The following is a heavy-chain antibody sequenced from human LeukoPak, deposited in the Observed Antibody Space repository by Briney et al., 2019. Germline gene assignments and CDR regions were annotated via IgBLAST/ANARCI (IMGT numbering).Heavy chain of an antibody. J-gene: IGHJ4*02. CDR3: AKDSLADIDY. CDR1: VFIFSTYG. D-gene: IGHD3-16*01. V-gene: IGHV3-30*02. Sequence: GGSLRLSCAASVFIFSTYGMYCVRHAPGKGLEGVAFIRHDGSIKNYADSVKGRSTNSRDNSKNTLYLQMNSLRAEDTAVYYCAKDSLADIDYWGQGTLVTVSS. CDR2: IRHDGSIK.